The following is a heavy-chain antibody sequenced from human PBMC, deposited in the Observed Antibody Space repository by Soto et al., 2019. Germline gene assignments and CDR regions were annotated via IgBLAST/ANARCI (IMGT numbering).Heavy chain of an antibody. CDR2: IYPGDSDT. CDR1: GYSFTSYW. V-gene: IGHV5-51*07. CDR3: ARTSAAGKYYYGMDV. Sequence: GESLKISCKGSGYSFTSYWIGWVHQMPGKGLEWMGIIYPGDSDTRYSPSFQGQVTISADKSISTASLQWSSLKASDTAMYYCARTSAAGKYYYGMDVWGQGTTVTVSS. J-gene: IGHJ6*02. D-gene: IGHD6-13*01.